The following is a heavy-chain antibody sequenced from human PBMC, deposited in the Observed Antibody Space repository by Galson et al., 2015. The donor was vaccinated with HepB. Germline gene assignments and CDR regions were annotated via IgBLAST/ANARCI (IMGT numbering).Heavy chain of an antibody. J-gene: IGHJ4*02. V-gene: IGHV1-69*13. CDR2: IIPIFGTA. Sequence: SVKVSCKASGYTFTSYAISWVRQAPGQGLEWMGGIIPIFGTANYAQKFQGRVTITADESTSTAYMELSSLRSEDTAVYYCARRAGYGGNSFDYWGQGTLVTVSS. D-gene: IGHD4-23*01. CDR3: ARRAGYGGNSFDY. CDR1: GYTFTSYA.